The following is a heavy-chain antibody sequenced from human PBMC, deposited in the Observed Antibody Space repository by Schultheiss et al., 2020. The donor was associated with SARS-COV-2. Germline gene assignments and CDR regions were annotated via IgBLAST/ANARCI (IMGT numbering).Heavy chain of an antibody. J-gene: IGHJ6*02. D-gene: IGHD1-26*01. CDR1: GGSFSGYY. Sequence: SETLSLTCAVYGGSFSGYYWSWIRQPPGKGLEWIGYIYYSGSTNYNPSLKSRVTMSVDTSKNQFSLKLNSVTAADTAVYYCARHRERIAGIVGWAYGVDVWGQGTTVTVSS. V-gene: IGHV4-59*08. CDR2: IYYSGST. CDR3: ARHRERIAGIVGWAYGVDV.